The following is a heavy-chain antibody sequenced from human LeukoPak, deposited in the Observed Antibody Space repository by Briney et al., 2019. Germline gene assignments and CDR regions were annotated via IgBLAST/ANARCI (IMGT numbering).Heavy chain of an antibody. CDR3: ARVSIPSGWYLS. CDR2: YYIDATT. V-gene: IGHV3-53*01. J-gene: IGHJ5*02. CDR1: GFSVSNNY. D-gene: IGHD6-19*01. Sequence: SGGSLRLSCAASGFSVSNNYMSWVRQAPGKGLEWVSTYYIDATTHYPDSVRGRFTISSDSSKNTLYLQMNSLRVEDTAIYYCARVSIPSGWYLSWGQGTLVTVSS.